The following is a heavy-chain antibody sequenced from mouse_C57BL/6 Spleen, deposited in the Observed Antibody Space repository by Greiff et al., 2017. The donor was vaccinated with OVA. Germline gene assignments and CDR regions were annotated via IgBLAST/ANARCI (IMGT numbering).Heavy chain of an antibody. CDR2: IYPGSGNT. Sequence: VQLQQSGAELVRPGASVKLSCKASGYTFTDYYINWVKQRPGQGLEWIARIYPGSGNTYYNEKFKGKATLTAEKSSSTAYMQLSSLTSEDSAVYFCAKPTVGYAMDYWGQGTSVTVSS. V-gene: IGHV1-76*01. CDR3: AKPTVGYAMDY. CDR1: GYTFTDYY. J-gene: IGHJ4*01. D-gene: IGHD1-1*01.